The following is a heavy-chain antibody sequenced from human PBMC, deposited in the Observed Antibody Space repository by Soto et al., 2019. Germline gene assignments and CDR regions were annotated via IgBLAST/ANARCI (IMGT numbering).Heavy chain of an antibody. J-gene: IGHJ5*02. CDR3: ARDNGIAGSFDP. Sequence: GGSLRLSCAASEFTFSTYSMNWVRQAPGKGLEWISYITSSSTTIFYADSVKGRFTISRDNAKNSLYLQMNSLRDEDTSVYYCARDNGIAGSFDPWGQGTLVTVSS. CDR2: ITSSSTTI. D-gene: IGHD6-13*01. CDR1: EFTFSTYS. V-gene: IGHV3-48*02.